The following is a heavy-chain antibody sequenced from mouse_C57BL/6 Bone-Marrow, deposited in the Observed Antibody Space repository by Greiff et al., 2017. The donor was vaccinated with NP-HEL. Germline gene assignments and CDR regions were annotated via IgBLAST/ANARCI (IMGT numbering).Heavy chain of an antibody. CDR2: IWGGGST. CDR3: AKNNHYYGSSYGYWYFDV. Sequence: VKLVESGPGLVAPSQSLSITCTVSGFSLTSYGVDWVRQPPGKGLEWLGVIWGGGSTNYNSALMSRLSISKDNSKSQVFLKMNSLQTDDTAMYYCAKNNHYYGSSYGYWYFDVWGTGTTVTVSS. CDR1: GFSLTSYG. D-gene: IGHD1-1*01. J-gene: IGHJ1*03. V-gene: IGHV2-9*01.